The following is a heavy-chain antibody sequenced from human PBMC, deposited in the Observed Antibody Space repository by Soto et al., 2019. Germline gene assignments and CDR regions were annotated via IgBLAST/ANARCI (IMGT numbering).Heavy chain of an antibody. V-gene: IGHV2-5*02. CDR1: GFSLSNSEVG. CDR3: VRLQLRRPFDI. J-gene: IGHJ3*02. CDR2: IYWDDDK. D-gene: IGHD6-13*01. Sequence: QITLKESGPTLVKPTQTLTLTCSFSGFSLSNSEVGVGWIRQPPGRALEWLAIIYWDDDKRYSPSLKSRLTIIKDTSKNQVVLTLTNVDPVDTATYHCVRLQLRRPFDIWGQGTMVTVSS.